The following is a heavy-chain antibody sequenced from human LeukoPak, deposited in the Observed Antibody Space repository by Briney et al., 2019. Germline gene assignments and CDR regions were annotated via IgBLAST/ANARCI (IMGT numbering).Heavy chain of an antibody. CDR1: GFTFSSYA. Sequence: GESLRLSCAASGFTFSSYAMHWVRQAPGKGLEWVAVISYDGSNKYYADSVKGRFTISRDNSKNTLYLQMNSLRAEDTAVYYCARDGGGGGYNAYYFDYWGQGTLVTVSS. V-gene: IGHV3-30*01. CDR2: ISYDGSNK. D-gene: IGHD5-24*01. CDR3: ARDGGGGGYNAYYFDY. J-gene: IGHJ4*02.